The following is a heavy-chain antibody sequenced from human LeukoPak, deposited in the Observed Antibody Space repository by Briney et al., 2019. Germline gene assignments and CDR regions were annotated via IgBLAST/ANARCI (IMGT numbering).Heavy chain of an antibody. CDR1: GFTFSSYW. CDR2: IKQDGSEK. Sequence: GGSLRLSCAASGFTFSSYWMSWVRQAPGKGLEWVANIKQDGSEKYYVDSVKGRFTISRDNAKNSLYLQMNSLRAEDTAVYYCARERDTAMVYDRAFDIWGQGTMVTVSS. D-gene: IGHD5-18*01. V-gene: IGHV3-7*01. J-gene: IGHJ3*02. CDR3: ARERDTAMVYDRAFDI.